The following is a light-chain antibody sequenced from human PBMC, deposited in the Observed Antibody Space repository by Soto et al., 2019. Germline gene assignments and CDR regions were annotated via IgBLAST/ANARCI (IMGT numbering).Light chain of an antibody. Sequence: NFMLTQPHSVSESPGKTVTISCTRSSGSIASNYVLWYQQRPGSSPTIVISEDNQRPSGVPDRFSGSIDSSSNSASLTISGLKTEDEADYYCQSYNSNNWMFGGGTKLTVL. CDR1: SGSIASNY. CDR3: QSYNSNNWM. V-gene: IGLV6-57*01. J-gene: IGLJ3*02. CDR2: EDN.